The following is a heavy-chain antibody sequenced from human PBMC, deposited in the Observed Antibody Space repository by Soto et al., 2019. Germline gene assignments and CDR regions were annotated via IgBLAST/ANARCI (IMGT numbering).Heavy chain of an antibody. J-gene: IGHJ6*02. CDR1: GFTFSSYW. CDR3: ARDITMVRGVKRYYYYGMDV. Sequence: PGGSLRLSCAASGFTFSSYWTHWVRQAPGKGLVWVSRINSDGSSTSYADSVKGRFTISRDNAKNTLYLQMNSLRAEDTAVYYCARDITMVRGVKRYYYYGMDVWGQGTTVTVSS. CDR2: INSDGSST. D-gene: IGHD3-10*01. V-gene: IGHV3-74*01.